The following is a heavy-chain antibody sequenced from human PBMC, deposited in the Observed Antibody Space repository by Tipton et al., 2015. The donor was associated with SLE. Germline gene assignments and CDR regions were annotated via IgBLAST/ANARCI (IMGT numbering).Heavy chain of an antibody. CDR1: GYTFSDYF. D-gene: IGHD1-1*01. V-gene: IGHV1-2*06. CDR3: AREERTGWVL. Sequence: QSGPEVKKPGASVKASCRASGYTFSDYFIHWVRQAPGQGLEWMGRISPSSGGAIHAQRFQDRVTMTTGTSVNTVYMELTNLRSDDTAVFYCAREERTGWVLWGQGTRVTVSS. CDR2: ISPSSGGA. J-gene: IGHJ3*01.